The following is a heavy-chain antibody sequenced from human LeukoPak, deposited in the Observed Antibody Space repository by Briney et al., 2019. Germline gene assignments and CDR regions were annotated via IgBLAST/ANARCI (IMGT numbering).Heavy chain of an antibody. D-gene: IGHD6-13*01. CDR2: ISGDGGST. Sequence: GGSLRLSCAASGFTFDDYAMQWVRQAPGKGVEWVSLISGDGGSTYYADSVKGRFTISRDNSRNSLYLQMNSLRTEDTALYYCAKDGSGYSSSWFYDYWGQGTLVTVSS. CDR3: AKDGSGYSSSWFYDY. CDR1: GFTFDDYA. V-gene: IGHV3-43*02. J-gene: IGHJ4*02.